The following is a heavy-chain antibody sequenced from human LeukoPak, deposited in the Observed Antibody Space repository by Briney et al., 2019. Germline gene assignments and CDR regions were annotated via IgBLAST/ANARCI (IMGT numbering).Heavy chain of an antibody. CDR3: ARENWGPDY. CDR2: IKQDGSDK. D-gene: IGHD7-27*01. CDR1: GFTFNKNW. Sequence: SGGSLRLSCAASGFTFNKNWMTWVRQAPGKGLEWVANIKQDGSDKYYVSSVKGRFTISRDNAKNSVYLQMNSLRDEDTAIYYCARENWGPDYWGQGTLVTVSS. J-gene: IGHJ4*02. V-gene: IGHV3-7*01.